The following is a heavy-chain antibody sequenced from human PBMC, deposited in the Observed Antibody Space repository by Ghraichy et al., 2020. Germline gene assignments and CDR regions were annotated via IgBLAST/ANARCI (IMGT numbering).Heavy chain of an antibody. D-gene: IGHD3-10*01. CDR3: AKGGRFGENYYFDY. CDR2: ISGSGGST. CDR1: GFTFSSYA. Sequence: GGSLRLSCAESGFTFSSYAMSWVRQAPGKGLEWVSAISGSGGSTYYADSVKGRFTISRDNSKNTLYLQMNSLRAEDTAVYYCAKGGRFGENYYFDYWGQGTLVTVSS. J-gene: IGHJ4*02. V-gene: IGHV3-23*01.